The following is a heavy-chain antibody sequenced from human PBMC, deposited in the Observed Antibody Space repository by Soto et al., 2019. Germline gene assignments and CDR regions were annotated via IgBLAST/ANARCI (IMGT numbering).Heavy chain of an antibody. J-gene: IGHJ4*02. D-gene: IGHD1-26*01. CDR1: GFTFSDYY. CDR3: ARYCTSTATNCYSAY. Sequence: QVQLVESGGGLVEPGGSLRLSCAVSGFTFSDYYMSWIRQAPGKGLAWVAYISSSGSNTNYADSVKGRFTISRDNADNSLYLQMNSLRAEDTAVYYGARYCTSTATNCYSAYWGQGALVTVSS. V-gene: IGHV3-11*05. CDR2: ISSSGSNT.